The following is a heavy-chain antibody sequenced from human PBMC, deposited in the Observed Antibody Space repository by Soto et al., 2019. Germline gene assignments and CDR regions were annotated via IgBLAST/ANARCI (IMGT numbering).Heavy chain of an antibody. J-gene: IGHJ6*02. D-gene: IGHD1-7*01. CDR3: ARIRTGTMLKMDV. Sequence: GGSLRLSCAASGFTFSSYSMNWVRQAPGKGLECVSSISNSSSHIYYADSVKGRLTISRDNAKNSLYLQMNSLRAEDTAVYYCARIRTGTMLKMDVWGQGTTVTVSS. V-gene: IGHV3-21*01. CDR1: GFTFSSYS. CDR2: ISNSSSHI.